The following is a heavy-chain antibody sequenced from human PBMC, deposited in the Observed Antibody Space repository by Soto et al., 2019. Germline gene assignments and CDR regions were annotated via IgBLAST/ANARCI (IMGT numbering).Heavy chain of an antibody. J-gene: IGHJ4*02. CDR2: ISGNGGTT. CDR1: GFTFSTYA. Sequence: EVQLLESGGGLVQPGGSLRVPCAASGFTFSTYALGWVRQAPGKGLEWVSAISGNGGTTYYSDSVKGRFSISRDNSKNTLYLQMNSLRAEDTAVYYCVKALYGGADYWGQGTLVTVSS. D-gene: IGHD4-17*01. CDR3: VKALYGGADY. V-gene: IGHV3-23*01.